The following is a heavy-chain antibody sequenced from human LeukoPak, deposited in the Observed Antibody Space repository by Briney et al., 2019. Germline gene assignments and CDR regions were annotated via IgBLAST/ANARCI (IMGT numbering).Heavy chain of an antibody. J-gene: IGHJ4*02. CDR3: SRRGRYGGERDN. V-gene: IGHV4-4*07. D-gene: IGHD1-26*01. CDR2: IYTSGST. CDR1: GGSISSYC. Sequence: SETLSLTCTVSGGSISSYCRSWIRQPAGKGLEWIGRIYTSGSTNYNPSLKSGVTMSSATTTNQFSFKLSSLTAADTAAFYCSRRGRYGGERDNWGQGTLVPVSS.